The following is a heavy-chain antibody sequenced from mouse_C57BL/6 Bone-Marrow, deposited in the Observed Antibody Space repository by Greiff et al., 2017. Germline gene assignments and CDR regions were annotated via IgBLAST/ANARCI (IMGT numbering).Heavy chain of an antibody. CDR1: GFNIKDDY. CDR2: IDPENGDT. CDR3: TVIPEAY. J-gene: IGHJ3*01. D-gene: IGHD2-1*01. Sequence: VQLQQSGAELVRPGASVKLSCTASGFNIKDDYMHWVKQRPEQGLEWIGWIDPENGDTVSASKFQGKATITADTSSNTAYLQLSSLTSEDTAVYDCTVIPEAYWGQGTLVTVSA. V-gene: IGHV14-4*01.